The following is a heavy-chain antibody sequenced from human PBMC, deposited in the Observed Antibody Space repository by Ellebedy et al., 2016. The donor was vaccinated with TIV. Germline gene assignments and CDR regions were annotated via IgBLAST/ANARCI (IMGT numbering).Heavy chain of an antibody. J-gene: IGHJ2*01. Sequence: GESLKISCAASGFTFSNYNMDWVRQAPGKGLEWVAVISYDGSNKYYADSVKGRFTISRDNSKNTVYLQMNSLRVEDTAVYYCARGGRDSSGQYEDWYYDLWGRGTLVTVTS. CDR1: GFTFSNYN. CDR2: ISYDGSNK. V-gene: IGHV3-30-3*01. D-gene: IGHD3-22*01. CDR3: ARGGRDSSGQYEDWYYDL.